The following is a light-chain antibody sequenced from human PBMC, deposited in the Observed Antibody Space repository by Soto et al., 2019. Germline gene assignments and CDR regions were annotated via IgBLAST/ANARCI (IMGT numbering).Light chain of an antibody. CDR2: DVS. CDR3: SSYTSSSTVV. CDR1: SSDVGGYNY. V-gene: IGLV2-14*01. J-gene: IGLJ2*01. Sequence: QSALTQPASVSGSPGQSITISCTGTSSDVGGYNYVSWYQQHPGKAPTLMIYDVSNRPSGVSNRFSGSNSDNTASLTISGFQAQDEAEDYCSSYTSSSTVVFGGGTKLTVL.